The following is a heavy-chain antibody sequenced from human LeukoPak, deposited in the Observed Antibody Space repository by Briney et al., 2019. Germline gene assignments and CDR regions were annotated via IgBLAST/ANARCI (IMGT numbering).Heavy chain of an antibody. CDR2: IYTSGST. D-gene: IGHD1-26*01. Sequence: PSETLSLTCTVSGGSISSYYWSWIRQPPGKGLEWTGYIYTSGSTNYNPSLKSRVTISVDTSKNQFSLKLSSVTAADTAVYYCARDSGSYSYMDVWGKGTTVTVSS. V-gene: IGHV4-4*09. CDR3: ARDSGSYSYMDV. CDR1: GGSISSYY. J-gene: IGHJ6*03.